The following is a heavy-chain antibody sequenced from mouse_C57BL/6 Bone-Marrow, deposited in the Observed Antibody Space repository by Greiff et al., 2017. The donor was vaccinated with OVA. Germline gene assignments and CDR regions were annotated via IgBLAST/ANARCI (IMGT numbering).Heavy chain of an antibody. CDR3: ARDRRAMDY. V-gene: IGHV5-4*01. Sequence: EVKVEESGGGLVKPGGSLKLSCAASGFTFSSYAMSWVRQTPEKRLEWVATISDGGSYTYYPDNVKGRFTISRDNAKNNLYLQMSHLKSEDTAMYYCARDRRAMDYWGQGTSVTVSS. CDR2: ISDGGSYT. J-gene: IGHJ4*01. CDR1: GFTFSSYA.